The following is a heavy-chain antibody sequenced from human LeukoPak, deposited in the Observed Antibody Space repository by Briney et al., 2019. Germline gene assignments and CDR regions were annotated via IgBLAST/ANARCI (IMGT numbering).Heavy chain of an antibody. D-gene: IGHD6-19*01. Sequence: SETLSLTCTVSGGSISSYYWSWIRQPPGKRLEWIGYIYYSGSTNYNPSLKSRVTISVDTSKNQFSLKLSSVTAADTAVYYCARLEQWSAGHFDYWGQGTLVTVSS. J-gene: IGHJ4*02. CDR3: ARLEQWSAGHFDY. V-gene: IGHV4-59*08. CDR2: IYYSGST. CDR1: GGSISSYY.